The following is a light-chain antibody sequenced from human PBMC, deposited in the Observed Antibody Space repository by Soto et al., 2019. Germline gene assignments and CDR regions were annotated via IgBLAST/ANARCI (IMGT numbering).Light chain of an antibody. Sequence: SYELKQPPSVSVSPGQTARITCSGDALPKQYAFWYHQKSGQAPVPLIYKDTERPSGIPERFSGSSSGTTVTLTISGVQAEDEADYYCQSADSSGRDVVFGGGTQLTVL. CDR1: ALPKQY. CDR2: KDT. J-gene: IGLJ2*01. CDR3: QSADSSGRDVV. V-gene: IGLV3-25*02.